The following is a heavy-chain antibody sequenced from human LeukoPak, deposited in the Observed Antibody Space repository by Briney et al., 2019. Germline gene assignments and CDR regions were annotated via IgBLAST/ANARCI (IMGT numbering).Heavy chain of an antibody. Sequence: PGGSLRLSCAASGFTFSSYGTNSVRQAPGKGLEWVSYISGRSSTKYYADSVKGRFTISRDNAENSLYLQMNSLRVEDTAVYYCARVRLDSWTYSLYYWGQGTLVTVSS. CDR2: ISGRSSTK. CDR3: ARVRLDSWTYSLYY. CDR1: GFTFSSYG. D-gene: IGHD3/OR15-3a*01. V-gene: IGHV3-48*01. J-gene: IGHJ4*02.